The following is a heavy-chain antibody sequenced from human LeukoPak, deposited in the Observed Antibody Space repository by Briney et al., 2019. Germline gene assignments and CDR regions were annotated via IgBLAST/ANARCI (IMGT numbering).Heavy chain of an antibody. CDR1: GYSVNSGSY. D-gene: IGHD6-13*01. J-gene: IGHJ6*03. CDR3: ARVGAAADSYYYYYMDV. V-gene: IGHV4-61*01. CDR2: IYYSGST. Sequence: SETLSLTCSVSGYSVNSGSYWSWIRQPPGKGLEWIGYIYYSGSTNYNPSLKSRVTISVDTSKNQFSLKLSSVTAADTAVYYCARVGAAADSYYYYYMDVWGKGTTVTVSS.